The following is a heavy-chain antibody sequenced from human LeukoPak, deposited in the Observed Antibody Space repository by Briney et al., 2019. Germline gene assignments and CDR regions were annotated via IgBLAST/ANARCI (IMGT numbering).Heavy chain of an antibody. V-gene: IGHV1-69*01. CDR2: IIPMFETA. J-gene: IGHJ4*02. D-gene: IGHD6-19*01. CDR3: ARGQWLVQSAFDY. CDR1: GGTFNSYA. Sequence: GASVKVSCKASGGTFNSYAISWVRQAPGQGLEWMGGIIPMFETANYAQKFQGRVTITADEFTTTVYMELSSLRSEDTAVYYCARGQWLVQSAFDYWGQGTLVTVSS.